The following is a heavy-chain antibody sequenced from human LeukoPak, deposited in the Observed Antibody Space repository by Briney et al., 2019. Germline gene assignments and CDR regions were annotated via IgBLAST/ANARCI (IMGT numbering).Heavy chain of an antibody. V-gene: IGHV4-4*09. CDR1: GGSISSYY. CDR3: AKSGALRVVRGVNYYYYMDV. D-gene: IGHD3-10*01. Sequence: SETLTLTCTVSGGSISSYYWSWIRQPPGKGLEWIGYIYTSGSTNYNPSLKSRVTISVDTSKNQFSLKLSSVTAADTAVYYCAKSGALRVVRGVNYYYYMDVWGKGTTVTVSS. CDR2: IYTSGST. J-gene: IGHJ6*03.